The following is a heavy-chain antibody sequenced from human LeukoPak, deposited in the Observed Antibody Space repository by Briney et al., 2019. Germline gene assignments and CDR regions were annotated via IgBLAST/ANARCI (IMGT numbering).Heavy chain of an antibody. V-gene: IGHV1-46*01. J-gene: IGHJ6*02. CDR1: GYTFTSHL. CDR3: ARQQEEASESYYYAIDV. CDR2: FNHGGDSI. Sequence: ASVKVSCMASGYTFTSHLVHWVRQAPGQGLEWMEVFNHGGDSISYSQKFQGRLTPTRDTSSRTAYMALRSPTSEATAVCYFARQQEEASESYYYAIDVWGQGTTVTAS.